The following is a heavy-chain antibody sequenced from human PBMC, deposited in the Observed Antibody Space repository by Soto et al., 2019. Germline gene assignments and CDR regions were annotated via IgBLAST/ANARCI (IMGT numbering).Heavy chain of an antibody. D-gene: IGHD2-2*01. V-gene: IGHV3-15*01. Sequence: PGGALRLSCAAYGFTFSNAWMSWVRQAPGKGLEWVGRIKSKSDGGTTDYAAPVKGRFTISRDDSRNILFLHMNSLKTADTAVYYCATDRLLVAAASDYWGQGTLVTVSS. CDR2: IKSKSDGGTT. CDR1: GFTFSNAW. CDR3: ATDRLLVAAASDY. J-gene: IGHJ4*02.